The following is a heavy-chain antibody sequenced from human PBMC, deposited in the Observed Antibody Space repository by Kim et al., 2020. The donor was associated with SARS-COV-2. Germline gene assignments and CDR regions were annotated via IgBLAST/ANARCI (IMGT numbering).Heavy chain of an antibody. D-gene: IGHD3-16*01. V-gene: IGHV4-39*01. J-gene: IGHJ3*02. CDR3: ARLGGPLDAFDI. Sequence: SETLSLTCTVSGGSISSSSYYWGWIRQPPGKGLECIGSIYYSGSTYYNPSLKSRVTISVDTSKNQFSLKLSSVTAADTAVYYCARLGGPLDAFDIWGQGTMVTVSS. CDR1: GGSISSSSYY. CDR2: IYYSGST.